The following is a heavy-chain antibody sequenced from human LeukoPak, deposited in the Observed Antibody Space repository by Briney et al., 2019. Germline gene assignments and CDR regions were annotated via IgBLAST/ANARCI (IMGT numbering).Heavy chain of an antibody. CDR2: INPHSGGT. Sequence: ASVKASCKASGYTFITYYMHWVRQAPGQGLEWMGWINPHSGGTNSAQKFQGRVTMTRDTSISTAYMELSRLRSGDTAVYYCARAYDYGGNLVPFDYWGQGTLVTVSS. V-gene: IGHV1-2*02. J-gene: IGHJ4*02. CDR1: GYTFITYY. D-gene: IGHD4-23*01. CDR3: ARAYDYGGNLVPFDY.